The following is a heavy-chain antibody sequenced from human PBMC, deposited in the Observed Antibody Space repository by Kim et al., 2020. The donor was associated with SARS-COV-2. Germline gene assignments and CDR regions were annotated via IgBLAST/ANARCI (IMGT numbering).Heavy chain of an antibody. J-gene: IGHJ6*02. CDR3: AKDGRITMVRGVAGMDV. V-gene: IGHV3-30*18. D-gene: IGHD3-10*01. Sequence: GGSLRLSCAASGFTFSSYGMHWVRQAPGTGLEWVAVISYDGSNKYYADSVKGRFTISRDNSKNTLYLQMNSLRAEDTAVYYCAKDGRITMVRGVAGMDVWGQGTMVTVSS. CDR2: ISYDGSNK. CDR1: GFTFSSYG.